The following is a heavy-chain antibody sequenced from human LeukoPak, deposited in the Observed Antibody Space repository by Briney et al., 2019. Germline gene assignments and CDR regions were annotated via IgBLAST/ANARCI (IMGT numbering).Heavy chain of an antibody. CDR1: GFTFTNFA. CDR2: ISTSGGST. Sequence: PGGSLRLSCAASGFTFTNFAMSWVRQAPGKGREWVSAISTSGGSTYYADSGKGRFTISRDNSKNTLYLQRNSLRAEDTAVYYCAKDPRGYCSSASCPNLYYFDYWGQGTLVTVSS. D-gene: IGHD2-2*01. V-gene: IGHV3-23*01. J-gene: IGHJ4*02. CDR3: AKDPRGYCSSASCPNLYYFDY.